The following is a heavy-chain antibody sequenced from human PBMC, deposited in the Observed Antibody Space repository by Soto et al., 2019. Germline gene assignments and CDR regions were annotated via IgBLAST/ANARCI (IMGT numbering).Heavy chain of an antibody. CDR3: ASGASRWYPYFFDS. J-gene: IGHJ4*02. CDR1: EGTFNSYA. Sequence: QAQVVQSGXEXRKPGSSVKLSCKASEGTFNSYAIAWVRXAPGQGLEWMGGIIPYYNTLNYAQKFQDRVTITADDSTNTVYMELSSLRSDDTAVYFCASGASRWYPYFFDSWAQGTLVTVSS. CDR2: IIPYYNTL. D-gene: IGHD6-13*01. V-gene: IGHV1-69*01.